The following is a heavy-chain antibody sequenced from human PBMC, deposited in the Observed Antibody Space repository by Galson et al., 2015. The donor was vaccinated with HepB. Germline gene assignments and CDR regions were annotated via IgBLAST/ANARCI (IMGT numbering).Heavy chain of an antibody. CDR2: ISSNGGST. J-gene: IGHJ6*02. V-gene: IGHV3-64D*06. CDR3: VKELFRTENPNAYYYYGMDV. D-gene: IGHD3-10*01. CDR1: GFTFSSYA. Sequence: SLRLSCAASGFTFSSYAMHWVRQAPGKGLEYVSAISSNGGSTYYADSVKGRFTISRDNSKNTLYLQMSSLRAEDTAVYYCVKELFRTENPNAYYYYGMDVWGQGTTVTVSS.